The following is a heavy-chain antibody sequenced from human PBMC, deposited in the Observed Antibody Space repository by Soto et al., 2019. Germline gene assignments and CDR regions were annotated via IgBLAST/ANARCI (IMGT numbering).Heavy chain of an antibody. CDR2: ISTSGRTI. V-gene: IGHV3-11*01. CDR1: GFTFSDYY. CDR3: ARTVDTAMISYFFDY. J-gene: IGHJ4*02. D-gene: IGHD5-18*01. Sequence: QVQLVESGGGLVKPGGSLRLSCEASGFTFSDYYMNWIRQAPGKGLEWVSYISTSGRTIYSADSVKGRFTVSRDNAKNSLYLQMNSLRAEDTAVYYCARTVDTAMISYFFDYWGQGTLVTVSS.